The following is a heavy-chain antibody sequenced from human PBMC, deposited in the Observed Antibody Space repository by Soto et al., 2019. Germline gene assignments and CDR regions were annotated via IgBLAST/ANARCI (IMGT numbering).Heavy chain of an antibody. CDR2: VYYSGNT. V-gene: IGHV4-59*01. CDR3: ARKGAAASSAHSYMDV. Sequence: QVQLQESGTGLVKPSETLSLTCPFSGGSISPYYWSWIRQPPGKGLEWIWYVYYSGNTNYNPSLESRVTISVDTSRNRFSLNLTSATAADTAVYYCARKGAAASSAHSYMDVWGRGTAVTVSS. CDR1: GGSISPYY. J-gene: IGHJ6*03. D-gene: IGHD6-13*01.